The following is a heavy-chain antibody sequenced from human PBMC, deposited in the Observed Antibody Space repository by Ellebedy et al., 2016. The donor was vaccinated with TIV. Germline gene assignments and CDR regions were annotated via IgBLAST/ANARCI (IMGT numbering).Heavy chain of an antibody. D-gene: IGHD6-13*01. CDR2: IYSGGDT. CDR1: GFTVGNNY. J-gene: IGHJ4*02. V-gene: IGHV3-53*01. CDR3: ARDPPGIAASGPYK. Sequence: PGGSLRLSCTASGFTVGNNYMIWLRQAPGKGLEWVSLIYSGGDTVYADSVKGRFTIHRDSSKNTLYLQMNSLKAEDTAVYYWARDPPGIAASGPYKWGQGTLVTVSS.